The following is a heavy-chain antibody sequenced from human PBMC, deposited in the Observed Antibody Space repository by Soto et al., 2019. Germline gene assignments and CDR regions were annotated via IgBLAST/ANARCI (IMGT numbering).Heavy chain of an antibody. CDR3: AIPLGYCSRASCPAEYFQH. Sequence: QPGGSLRLSCAASGFTVSSNYMSWVRQAPGKGLEWVSIIYSGGTTSYADSVKGRFTISRDNSKNTLYLQMNSLRAEDTAVYYCAIPLGYCSRASCPAEYFQHWGQGTLVTVSS. CDR1: GFTVSSNY. CDR2: IYSGGTT. D-gene: IGHD2-2*01. J-gene: IGHJ1*01. V-gene: IGHV3-66*01.